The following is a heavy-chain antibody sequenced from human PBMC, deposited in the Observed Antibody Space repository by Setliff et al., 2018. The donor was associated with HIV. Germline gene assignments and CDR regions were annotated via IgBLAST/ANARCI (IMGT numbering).Heavy chain of an antibody. D-gene: IGHD4-17*01. V-gene: IGHV3-15*01. Sequence: GSLRLSCAASGFTFSNAWMSWVRQAPGKGLEWVGRIKSKTDGGTTDYAAPVKGRFTISRDDSKNTLYLQMNSLKTEDTAVYYCTTGYGDYGPIDYWGQGTLVTVSS. J-gene: IGHJ4*02. CDR3: TTGYGDYGPIDY. CDR2: IKSKTDGGTT. CDR1: GFTFSNAW.